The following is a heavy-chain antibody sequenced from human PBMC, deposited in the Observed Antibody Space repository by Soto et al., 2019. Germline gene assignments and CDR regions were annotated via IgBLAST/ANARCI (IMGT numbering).Heavy chain of an antibody. CDR3: AKRRGAGGHFDY. CDR2: VSIGGST. CDR1: GFTFSSYA. J-gene: IGHJ4*02. V-gene: IGHV3-23*01. Sequence: GGSLRLSCAASGFTFSSYAMGWVRQGPGKGLEWVAVVSIGGSTHYADSVRGRFTNSRDNSKNTLSLQMNSLTAEDTAVYFCAKRRGAGGHFDYWGQGALVTVSS. D-gene: IGHD2-15*01.